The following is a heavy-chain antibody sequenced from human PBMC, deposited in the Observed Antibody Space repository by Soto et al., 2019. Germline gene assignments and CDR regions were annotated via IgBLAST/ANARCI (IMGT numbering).Heavy chain of an antibody. CDR3: AKVGQRVGATKLLLFDY. Sequence: PGGPLRLSCAASGFTFSSYAISRIRQTQGKGLEWVSAISGSGGSTYYADSVKGRFTISRDNSKNTLYLQMNSLRAEDTAVYYCAKVGQRVGATKLLLFDYRGQGTLVTVPS. CDR1: GFTFSSYA. J-gene: IGHJ4*02. CDR2: ISGSGGST. V-gene: IGHV3-23*01. D-gene: IGHD1-26*01.